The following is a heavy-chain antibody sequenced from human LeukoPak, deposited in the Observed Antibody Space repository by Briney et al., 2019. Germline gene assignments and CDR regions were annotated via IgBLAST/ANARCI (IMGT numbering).Heavy chain of an antibody. V-gene: IGHV4-39*07. D-gene: IGHD6-6*01. CDR2: IYYSGST. J-gene: IGHJ3*02. CDR3: ARDKSELGDAFDI. Sequence: SETLSLTCTVSGGSISSSSYYWGWIRQPPGKGLEWIGSIYYSGSTYYNPSLKSRVTISVDTSKNQFSLKLSSVTAADTAVYYCARDKSELGDAFDIWGQGTMVTVSS. CDR1: GGSISSSSYY.